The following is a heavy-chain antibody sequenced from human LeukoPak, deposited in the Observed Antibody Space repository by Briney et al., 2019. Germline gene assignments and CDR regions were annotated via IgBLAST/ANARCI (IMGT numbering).Heavy chain of an antibody. V-gene: IGHV3-30*01. Sequence: PEGSLRLSCAASGFSFSSYSMHWVRQAPGKGLEWVAVISHDATIQYYPETVKGRFTISRDNSKNTLYLQMNSLTVEDTAVYYCARDYLRAAYNFDYWGLGTLVTVSS. J-gene: IGHJ4*02. CDR2: ISHDATIQ. CDR1: GFSFSSYS. D-gene: IGHD1-1*01. CDR3: ARDYLRAAYNFDY.